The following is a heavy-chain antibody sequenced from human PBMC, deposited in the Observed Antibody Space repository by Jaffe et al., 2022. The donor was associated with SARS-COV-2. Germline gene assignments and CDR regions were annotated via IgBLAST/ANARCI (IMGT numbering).Heavy chain of an antibody. J-gene: IGHJ4*02. CDR1: GGSVSSGSYY. Sequence: QVQLQESGPGLVKPSETLSLTCTVSGGSVSSGSYYWSWIRQPPGKGLEWIGYIYYSGSTNYNPSLKSRVTISVDTSKNQFSLKLTSVTAADTAVYFCARRSLGQPYFDYWGQGTLVTVSS. CDR3: ARRSLGQPYFDY. D-gene: IGHD3-16*01. V-gene: IGHV4-61*01. CDR2: IYYSGST.